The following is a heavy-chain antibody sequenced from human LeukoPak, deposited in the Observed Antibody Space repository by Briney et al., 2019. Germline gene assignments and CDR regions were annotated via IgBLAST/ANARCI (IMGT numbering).Heavy chain of an antibody. V-gene: IGHV3-48*02. J-gene: IGHJ4*02. Sequence: GSLRLSCAASGFTFCNYNMNWVRQAPGKGLEWVSYISRSGTSVYYADSVKGRFTISRDNAKNSLYLHMNSLRDEDTAVYYCAAAGDWGQGTLVTVSS. CDR2: ISRSGTSV. CDR1: GFTFCNYN. CDR3: AAAGD. D-gene: IGHD3-10*01.